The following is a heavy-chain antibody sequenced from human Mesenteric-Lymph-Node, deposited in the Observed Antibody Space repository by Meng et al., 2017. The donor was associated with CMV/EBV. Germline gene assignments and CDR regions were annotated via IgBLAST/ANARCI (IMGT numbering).Heavy chain of an antibody. V-gene: IGHV3-23*03. D-gene: IGHD3-3*01. CDR2: IYSGGSTT. CDR1: GFTFSSYA. CDR3: AKTIFGVGTDFYGMDV. J-gene: IGHJ6*02. Sequence: GESLKISCAASGFTFSSYAMHWVRQAPGKGLEWVSVIYSGGSTTYYGDSVKGRFTISRDDSKNTLYLQMNSLRVDDTAVYYCAKTIFGVGTDFYGMDVWGQGTTVTVSS.